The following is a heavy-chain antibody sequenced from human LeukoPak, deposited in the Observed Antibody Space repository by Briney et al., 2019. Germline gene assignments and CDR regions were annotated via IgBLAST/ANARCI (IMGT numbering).Heavy chain of an antibody. CDR1: GGSVSSYY. J-gene: IGHJ6*02. V-gene: IGHV4-59*02. CDR2: IFYGGST. CDR3: ARSGFRDYYFAMDV. Sequence: SETLSLTCTVSGGSVSSYYRSWIRQLPGKGLEWIGFIFYGGSTNYNPSLKSRVTISEDTSKNQFSLKLSSVTAADTAVYYCARSGFRDYYFAMDVWGQGTTVTVSS. D-gene: IGHD3-22*01.